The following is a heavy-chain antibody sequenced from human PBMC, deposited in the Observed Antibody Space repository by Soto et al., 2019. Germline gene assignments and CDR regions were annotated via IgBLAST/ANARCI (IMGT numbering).Heavy chain of an antibody. J-gene: IGHJ6*02. Sequence: GGSLRLSCAASGFTFSSYWMSWVRQAPGKGLEWVANIKQDGSETYYVDSVKGRFNISRDNAKNTLYLQMNSLRAEDTAEDYCASSMIVGPSYYDGMDVWGQGTTVTVSS. CDR1: GFTFSSYW. CDR2: IKQDGSET. CDR3: ASSMIVGPSYYDGMDV. D-gene: IGHD3-22*01. V-gene: IGHV3-7*01.